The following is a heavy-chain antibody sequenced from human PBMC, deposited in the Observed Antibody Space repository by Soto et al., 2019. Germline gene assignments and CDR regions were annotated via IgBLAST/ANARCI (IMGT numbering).Heavy chain of an antibody. CDR1: GDSVTSINYY. D-gene: IGHD1-1*01. J-gene: IGHJ6*02. CDR3: ARDLSGNHDSEYDIDL. V-gene: IGHV4-61*01. CDR2: INYDGNT. Sequence: SETLSLTRTVSGDSVTSINYYWSWIRQSPGKSLEWIGFINYDGNTNYNPSLSTRVTIYLNTSKNQFSLPLRYVTAADTAPYYCARDLSGNHDSEYDIDLWGQGTAVTVSS.